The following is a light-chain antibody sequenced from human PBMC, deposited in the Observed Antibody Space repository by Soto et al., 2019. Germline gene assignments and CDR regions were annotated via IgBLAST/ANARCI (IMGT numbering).Light chain of an antibody. CDR3: QQYNNWPRAT. CDR2: RTS. J-gene: IGKJ4*01. CDR1: QSISSN. Sequence: EIVMTQSPATLSVSPGERATLSYRASQSISSNLARYQQKPGQPPRLVMFRTSSRATGFPARFSGSGSGTEVNLTISSLQSEDFGVYYCQQYNNWPRATFGGGTKVDIK. V-gene: IGKV3-15*01.